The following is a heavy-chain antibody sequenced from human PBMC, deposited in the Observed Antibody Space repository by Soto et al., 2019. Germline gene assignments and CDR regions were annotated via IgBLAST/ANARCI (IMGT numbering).Heavy chain of an antibody. V-gene: IGHV4-61*01. D-gene: IGHD2-21*02. J-gene: IGHJ6*02. CDR1: GGSVSSGSYY. CDR3: ARGIVVVTAARDYYYYGMDV. CDR2: IYYSGST. Sequence: QVQLQESGPGLVKPSETLSLTCTVSGGSVSSGSYYWSWIRQPPGKGLEWIGYIYYSGSTNYNPSLKSRVTISVETSKNQFSLKLSSVTAADTAVYYCARGIVVVTAARDYYYYGMDVWGQGTTVTVSS.